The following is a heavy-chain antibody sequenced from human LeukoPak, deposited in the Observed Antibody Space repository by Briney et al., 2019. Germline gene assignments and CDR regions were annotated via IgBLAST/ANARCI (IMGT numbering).Heavy chain of an antibody. Sequence: GASVKVSCKASGYAFTSYGISWVRQAPGQGLEWMGWISAYNGNTNYAQKLQGGVTMTTDTSTSTAYMELRSLRSDDTAVYYCARDRWTMIVAAHWFDPWGQGTLVTVSS. J-gene: IGHJ5*02. D-gene: IGHD3-22*01. CDR3: ARDRWTMIVAAHWFDP. CDR1: GYAFTSYG. V-gene: IGHV1-18*01. CDR2: ISAYNGNT.